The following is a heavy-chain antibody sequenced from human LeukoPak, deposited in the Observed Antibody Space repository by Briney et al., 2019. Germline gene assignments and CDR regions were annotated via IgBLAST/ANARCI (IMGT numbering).Heavy chain of an antibody. CDR1: GGTFSSYA. CDR3: ARGHPKIVLMVYASRTYFDY. V-gene: IGHV1-18*01. Sequence: SSVKVSCKASGGTFSSYAISWVLQAPGQGLEWIGWVSAYNGNTNYAQKLQGRVTMTTDTSTSTAYMELRSLRSDDTAVYYCARGHPKIVLMVYASRTYFDYWGQGTLVTVSS. CDR2: VSAYNGNT. J-gene: IGHJ4*02. D-gene: IGHD2-8*01.